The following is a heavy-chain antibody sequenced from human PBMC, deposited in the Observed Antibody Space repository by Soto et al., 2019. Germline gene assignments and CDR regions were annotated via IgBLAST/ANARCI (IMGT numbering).Heavy chain of an antibody. Sequence: EVQLVESGGGLVLPGESLRLSCAGSGFIFSNYWLTWVRQAPGKGLEWVANIKQDGSEKYYVDSVRGRFTISRDNAKNSLYLQMNSLRAEDTAVYYCARGTVGATYSGKDQFDFWGQGTLVTVSS. D-gene: IGHD1-26*01. J-gene: IGHJ4*02. CDR1: GFIFSNYW. V-gene: IGHV3-7*01. CDR3: ARGTVGATYSGKDQFDF. CDR2: IKQDGSEK.